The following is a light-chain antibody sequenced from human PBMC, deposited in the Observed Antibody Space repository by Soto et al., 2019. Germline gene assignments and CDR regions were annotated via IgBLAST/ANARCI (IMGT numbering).Light chain of an antibody. J-gene: IGLJ3*02. V-gene: IGLV2-14*01. Sequence: QSVLTQPASVSGSPGQSITISCTGTSSDVGGYNYVSWYQQHPGKAPKLMIYEVSNRPSGVSNRFSGSKSGNTASLTISGLQAEDEADYYCSSYTSCSTPNWVFGGGTKLTVL. CDR1: SSDVGGYNY. CDR2: EVS. CDR3: SSYTSCSTPNWV.